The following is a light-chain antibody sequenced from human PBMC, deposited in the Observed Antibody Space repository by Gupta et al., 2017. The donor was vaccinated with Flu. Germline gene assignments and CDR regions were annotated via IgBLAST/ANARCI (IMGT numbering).Light chain of an antibody. Sequence: LSPGDRATLSCRASQRVSRDFLAWYQQKPGLAPRLLIHGASNRAAGIPDRFSGAGSGTDFTLTISRREPEDFAVYYCHQDGSSPFTFGGGTQVDIK. CDR3: HQDGSSPFT. CDR2: GAS. V-gene: IGKV3-20*01. CDR1: QRVSRDF. J-gene: IGKJ4*01.